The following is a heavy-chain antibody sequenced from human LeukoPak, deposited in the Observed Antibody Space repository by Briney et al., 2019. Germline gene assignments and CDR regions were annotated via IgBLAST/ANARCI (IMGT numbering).Heavy chain of an antibody. CDR1: GFTFSSYW. CDR2: IKQDGSEK. J-gene: IGHJ4*02. Sequence: GGSLRLSCAACGFTFSSYWMSWVRQAPGKGLEWVAKIKQDGSEKYYVDSVKGRFTISRDNAKNSLYLQMNSLRADDTAVYYCAREIFWSGYYSNLHFDYWGRGTLVTLSS. CDR3: AREIFWSGYYSNLHFDY. V-gene: IGHV3-7*01. D-gene: IGHD3-3*01.